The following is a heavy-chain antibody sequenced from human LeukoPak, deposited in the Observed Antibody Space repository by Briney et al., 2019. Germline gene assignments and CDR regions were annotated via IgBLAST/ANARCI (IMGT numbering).Heavy chain of an antibody. J-gene: IGHJ4*02. CDR2: IFDSGNI. Sequence: SETLSLTCTVSGASITSGAYCWTWIRQHPEKGLEWIGYIFDSGNIYYNPSLKSRLTISVDTSENQFSLKLTSVTAADTAIYYCASSYSNSWYDYWGQGILVTVSS. CDR1: GASITSGAYC. V-gene: IGHV4-31*03. CDR3: ASSYSNSWYDY. D-gene: IGHD6-13*01.